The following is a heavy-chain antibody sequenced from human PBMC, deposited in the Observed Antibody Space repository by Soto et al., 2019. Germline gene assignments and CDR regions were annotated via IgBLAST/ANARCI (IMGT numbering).Heavy chain of an antibody. J-gene: IGHJ3*01. Sequence: QDQLVQSGAEVKKPGASVKVSCKASGYTFTNYGVSWVRQAPGQGLEWMGWISAYNGNTDYAHNFHDRVTMTTDTSTSTAYMELRSLRSADTAMFYCVRSVTATGTAANLWGQGTMVTVSS. V-gene: IGHV1-18*04. CDR3: VRSVTATGTAANL. CDR1: GYTFTNYG. CDR2: ISAYNGNT. D-gene: IGHD1-1*01.